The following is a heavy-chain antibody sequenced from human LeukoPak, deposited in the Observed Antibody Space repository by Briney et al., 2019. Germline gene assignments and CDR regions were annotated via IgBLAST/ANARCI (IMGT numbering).Heavy chain of an antibody. CDR1: GFTFSSYS. J-gene: IGHJ6*03. D-gene: IGHD6-13*01. CDR3: ARGPAVAAAGGDHYYYYMDV. CDR2: ISSRSTTI. V-gene: IGHV3-48*01. Sequence: GGSLRLSCAASGFTFSSYSMIWVRQAPGKGLEWVSHISSRSTTIFYADSVKGRFTISRDNSKNTLYLQMNSLRAEDTAVYYCARGPAVAAAGGDHYYYYMDVWGKGTTVTVSS.